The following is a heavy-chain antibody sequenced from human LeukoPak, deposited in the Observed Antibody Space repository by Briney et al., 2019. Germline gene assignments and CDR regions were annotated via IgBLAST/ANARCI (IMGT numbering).Heavy chain of an antibody. CDR2: ISWNSGNI. CDR3: ARDPSYSSSSPYFDY. V-gene: IGHV3-9*01. Sequence: GGSLRLSCAASGFTFDDYAMHWVRQVPGKGLEWVSGISWNSGNIEYADSVKGRFTISRDNAKKSLFLQMNSLRAEDTALYYCARDPSYSSSSPYFDYWGQGVVVTVSS. J-gene: IGHJ4*02. D-gene: IGHD6-6*01. CDR1: GFTFDDYA.